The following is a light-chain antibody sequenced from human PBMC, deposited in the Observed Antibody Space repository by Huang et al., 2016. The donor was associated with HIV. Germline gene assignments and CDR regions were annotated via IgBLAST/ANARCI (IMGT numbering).Light chain of an antibody. J-gene: IGKJ4*01. V-gene: IGKV3-11*01. Sequence: EIVLTQSPATLSLSPGERATLSCRSSQSVSSYLAWYQQKPGQAPRLLIYDSSNSATDIPARFSGGGSVTDFTLTISSLEPEDFAVYYCQQRTNWPLTSGGGTKVEIK. CDR3: QQRTNWPLT. CDR2: DSS. CDR1: QSVSSY.